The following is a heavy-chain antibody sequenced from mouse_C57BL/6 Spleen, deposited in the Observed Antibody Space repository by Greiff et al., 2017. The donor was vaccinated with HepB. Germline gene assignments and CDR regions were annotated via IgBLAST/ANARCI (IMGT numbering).Heavy chain of an antibody. Sequence: QVQLQQPGAELVKPGASVKLSCKASGYTFTSYWMQWVKQRPGQGLEWIGEIDPSDSYTNYNQKFKGKATLTVDTSSSTAYMQLSSPTTEDSAVYYCARSLLNYFDYWGQGTTLTVSS. CDR1: GYTFTSYW. CDR3: ARSLLNYFDY. V-gene: IGHV1-50*01. J-gene: IGHJ2*01. D-gene: IGHD1-2*01. CDR2: IDPSDSYT.